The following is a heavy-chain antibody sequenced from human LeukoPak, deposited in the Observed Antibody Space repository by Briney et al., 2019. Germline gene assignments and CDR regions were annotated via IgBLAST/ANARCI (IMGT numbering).Heavy chain of an antibody. CDR1: GGTFSNFA. CDR2: FIPISGPA. Sequence: ASVKVSCKASGGTFSNFAISWVRQAPGQGLEWMGRFIPISGPATYAQRFQGRVTITTDESTTTGYMELSSLRSEDTAVYYCARQRSTGNYGRSYFDYWGQGTLVTVSS. D-gene: IGHD3-22*01. CDR3: ARQRSTGNYGRSYFDY. V-gene: IGHV1-69*05. J-gene: IGHJ4*02.